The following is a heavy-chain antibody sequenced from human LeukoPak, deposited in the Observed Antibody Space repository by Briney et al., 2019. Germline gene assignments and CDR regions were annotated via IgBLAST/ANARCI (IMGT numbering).Heavy chain of an antibody. V-gene: IGHV1-3*01. CDR1: GYTFTNYA. Sequence: ASVKVSCKGSGYTFTNYAVHWVRQAPGQRLEWLGWINPGNGVTKYSQNFQGRVTVTSDTSAATAYVELNSLTSEDTAVYYCARERWHCRVNCYSVYYYALDVWGQGTTVTVSS. D-gene: IGHD2-15*01. CDR3: ARERWHCRVNCYSVYYYALDV. J-gene: IGHJ6*02. CDR2: INPGNGVT.